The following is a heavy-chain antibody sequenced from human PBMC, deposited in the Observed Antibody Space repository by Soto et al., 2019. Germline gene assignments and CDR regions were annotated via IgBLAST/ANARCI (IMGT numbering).Heavy chain of an antibody. CDR3: VRGYNSFDS. Sequence: AGVSLRLCCAASGFTFSDHYMDWIRQAPVKGLEWLGRSRNKANSYTTEYAASVRGRFTISRDESKNSLYLQMNGLKTEDTAVYYCVRGYNSFDSWGQGTLVTVSS. CDR2: SRNKANSYTT. V-gene: IGHV3-72*01. J-gene: IGHJ4*02. CDR1: GFTFSDHY. D-gene: IGHD1-1*01.